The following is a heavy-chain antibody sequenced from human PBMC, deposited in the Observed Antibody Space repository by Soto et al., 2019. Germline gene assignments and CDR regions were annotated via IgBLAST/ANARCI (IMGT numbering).Heavy chain of an antibody. CDR3: AALGAHIF. CDR2: IGHGDDI. CDR1: GFTFNTYD. Sequence: EVQLVESGGGLVQPGGSLRLSCAASGFTFNTYDMHWVRQAAGKGLEWVSAIGHGDDIYYAASVKGRFTISRENAMNTFYLQMSSLRAGDTAVYYCAALGAHIFWGQGALVTVSS. D-gene: IGHD3-16*01. V-gene: IGHV3-13*04. J-gene: IGHJ4*02.